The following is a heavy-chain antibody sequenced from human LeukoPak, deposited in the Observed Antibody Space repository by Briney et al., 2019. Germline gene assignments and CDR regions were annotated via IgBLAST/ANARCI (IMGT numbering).Heavy chain of an antibody. CDR3: ARVKVNWFDP. J-gene: IGHJ5*02. Sequence: SETLSLTCPVSGGSISPYFWSWIRQPPGKRLEWIGYISYSERTDYNPSLKSRVPISVDTSKNQFSLKLSSVTAADTAVYYCARVKVNWFDPWGQGTLVTVSS. CDR1: GGSISPYF. V-gene: IGHV4-59*01. CDR2: ISYSERT.